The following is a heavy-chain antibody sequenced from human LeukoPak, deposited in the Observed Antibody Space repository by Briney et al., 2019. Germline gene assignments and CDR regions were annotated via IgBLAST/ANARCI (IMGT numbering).Heavy chain of an antibody. CDR2: ISSSSSYI. CDR1: GFTFSSYS. J-gene: IGHJ4*02. D-gene: IGHD3-22*01. CDR3: ARGSDSSGYLSGIDY. Sequence: GGSLRLSCAASGFTFSSYSMNWVRQAPGKGLEWVSSISSSSSYIYYADSVKGRFTISRDNAKNSLYLQMNSLRAEDTAVFYCARGSDSSGYLSGIDYWGQGTLVTVSS. V-gene: IGHV3-21*01.